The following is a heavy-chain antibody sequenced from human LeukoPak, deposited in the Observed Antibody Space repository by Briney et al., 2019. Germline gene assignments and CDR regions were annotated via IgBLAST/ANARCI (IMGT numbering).Heavy chain of an antibody. Sequence: GGSLRLSCAASGFTFSSYAMSWVRQAPGKGLEWVSAISGSGGSTYYADSVKGRFTISRDNSKNTLYLQMNSLRAEDTAVYYCARDSNGATPGEGYFDWLSSPLGYWGQGTLVTVSS. CDR3: ARDSNGATPGEGYFDWLSSPLGY. J-gene: IGHJ4*02. CDR2: ISGSGGST. CDR1: GFTFSSYA. D-gene: IGHD3-9*01. V-gene: IGHV3-23*01.